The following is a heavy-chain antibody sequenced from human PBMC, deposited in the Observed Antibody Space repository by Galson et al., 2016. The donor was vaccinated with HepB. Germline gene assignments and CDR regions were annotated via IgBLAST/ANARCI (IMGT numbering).Heavy chain of an antibody. CDR3: ARQYNGTFSAWFDP. J-gene: IGHJ5*02. V-gene: IGHV5-51*01. CDR1: GYIFTNYY. Sequence: QSGAEVKKPGESLRISCKGSGYIFTNYYIGWVRQMPGKGLEWMGIIYPDESDIRYSPSLQGQVTISADKSITTAYLQWSSLKASDTAIYYGARQYNGTFSAWFDPWGRGILITVSS. D-gene: IGHD1-26*01. CDR2: IYPDESDI.